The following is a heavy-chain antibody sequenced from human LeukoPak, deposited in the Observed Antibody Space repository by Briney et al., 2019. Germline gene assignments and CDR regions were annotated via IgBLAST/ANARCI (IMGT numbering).Heavy chain of an antibody. J-gene: IGHJ4*02. D-gene: IGHD3-22*01. CDR3: ARDPYDSSGSLDY. CDR2: INPNSGGT. V-gene: IGHV1-2*02. Sequence: ASVKVSCKASGYTFTSYYMHWVRQAPGQGLEWMGWINPNSGGTNYAQKFQGRVTMTRDTSISTAYMELSRLRSDDTAVYYCARDPYDSSGSLDYWGQGTLVTVSS. CDR1: GYTFTSYY.